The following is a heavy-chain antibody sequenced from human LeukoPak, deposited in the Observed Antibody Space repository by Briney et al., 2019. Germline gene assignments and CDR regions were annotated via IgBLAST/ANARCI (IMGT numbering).Heavy chain of an antibody. CDR2: ISSSSSYI. J-gene: IGHJ4*02. CDR1: GFTFSSYS. D-gene: IGHD3-22*01. V-gene: IGHV3-21*01. Sequence: PGGSLGLSCAASGFTFSSYSMHWVRQAPGKGLEWVSSISSSSSYIYYAESVKGRFTISRDNAKNSLYLQMNSLRAEDTAVYYRARDYDSSGYTDYWGQGTLVTVSS. CDR3: ARDYDSSGYTDY.